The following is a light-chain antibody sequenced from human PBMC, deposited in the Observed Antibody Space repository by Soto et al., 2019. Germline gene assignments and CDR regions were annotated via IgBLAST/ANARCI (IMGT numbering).Light chain of an antibody. V-gene: IGKV3-15*01. Sequence: EIVMTQSPATLSESPGERATLCCGASQSVSSNLAWYQQKPGLAPRLLIYGASTRATGLPARFSGSGSGTEFTLTISSLQSEDFAVYYCQQYNDWPPITFGQGTRLEIK. CDR3: QQYNDWPPIT. CDR2: GAS. CDR1: QSVSSN. J-gene: IGKJ5*01.